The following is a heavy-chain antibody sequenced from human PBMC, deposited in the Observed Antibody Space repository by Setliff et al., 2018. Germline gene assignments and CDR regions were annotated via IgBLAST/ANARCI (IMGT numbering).Heavy chain of an antibody. Sequence: SETLSLTCTVSGDSIRRGDYWSWIRQHPGKGLEWIGSIYYSGSTYYNPSLKSRVTISVDTSKSQFPLRLSSLTAADTAVYYCARSGMPRLLYVGYWGLGTLVTVSS. D-gene: IGHD2-21*01. J-gene: IGHJ4*02. CDR3: ARSGMPRLLYVGY. CDR1: GDSIRRGDY. CDR2: IYYSGST. V-gene: IGHV4-38-2*02.